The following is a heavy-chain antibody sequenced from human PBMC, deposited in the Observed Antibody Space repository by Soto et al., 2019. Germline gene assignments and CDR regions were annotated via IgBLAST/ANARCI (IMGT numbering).Heavy chain of an antibody. D-gene: IGHD2-21*02. J-gene: IGHJ2*01. CDR3: TRPAVQYCGGDCYLLPYFDL. Sequence: EVQLVESGGGLVQPGGSLKLSCAASGFTFSGSAVHWVRQASGKGLEWVGRIRSKANNYATVYAASVKGRFTISRDDSKNTAYLQMNSLKTEDTAVYYCTRPAVQYCGGDCYLLPYFDLWGRGTLVTVSS. V-gene: IGHV3-73*02. CDR2: IRSKANNYAT. CDR1: GFTFSGSA.